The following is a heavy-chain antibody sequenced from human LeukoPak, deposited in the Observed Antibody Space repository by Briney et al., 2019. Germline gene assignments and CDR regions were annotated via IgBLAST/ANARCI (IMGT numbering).Heavy chain of an antibody. V-gene: IGHV4-34*01. D-gene: IGHD2-2*01. CDR1: GGSFSGYY. Sequence: PSETLSLTCAVYGGSFSGYYWSWIRQPPGKGLEWIGEINHSGSTNYNPSLKSRVTISVDTSKNQFSLKLSSVTAADTAVYYCARGGYIVVVPAPYYGMDVRGQGTTVTVSS. J-gene: IGHJ6*02. CDR3: ARGGYIVVVPAPYYGMDV. CDR2: INHSGST.